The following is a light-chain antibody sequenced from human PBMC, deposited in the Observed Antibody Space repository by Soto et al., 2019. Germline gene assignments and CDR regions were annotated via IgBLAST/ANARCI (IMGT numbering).Light chain of an antibody. Sequence: EIVMTQSPATLSVSPGERATLSCRASQSVSSNLAWYQQKPGQAPRLLIYGASTRATGIPARFSGSGSGTDFTLTISSLEPEDFAVYYCQQRNNWPRFTFGPGTRLEIK. CDR3: QQRNNWPRFT. V-gene: IGKV3-15*01. CDR1: QSVSSN. J-gene: IGKJ5*01. CDR2: GAS.